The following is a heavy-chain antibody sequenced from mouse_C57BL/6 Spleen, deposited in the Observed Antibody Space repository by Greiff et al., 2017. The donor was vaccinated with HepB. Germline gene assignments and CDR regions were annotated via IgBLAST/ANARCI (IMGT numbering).Heavy chain of an antibody. CDR2: ISDGGSYT. V-gene: IGHV5-4*03. CDR1: GFTFSSYA. D-gene: IGHD2-10*01. CDR3: ARSFYDYAMDY. Sequence: EVKVVESGGGLVKPGGSLKLSCAASGFTFSSYAMSWVRQTPEKRLEWVATISDGGSYTYYPDNVKGRFTISRDNAKNNLYLQMSHLKSEDTAMYYCARSFYDYAMDYWGQGTSVTVSS. J-gene: IGHJ4*01.